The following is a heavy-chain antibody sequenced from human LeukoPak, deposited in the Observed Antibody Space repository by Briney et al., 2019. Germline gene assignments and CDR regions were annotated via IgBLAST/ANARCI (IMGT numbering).Heavy chain of an antibody. CDR2: ISYDGSNK. D-gene: IGHD6-19*01. V-gene: IGHV3-30*04. Sequence: GGSLRLSCAASGFTFSSYAMHWVRQAPGKGLEWVAVISYDGSNKYHADSVKGRFTISRDNSKNTLYLQMNSLRAEDTAVYYCARASRPGIAVAVSLIDYWGQGTLVTVSS. CDR3: ARASRPGIAVAVSLIDY. CDR1: GFTFSSYA. J-gene: IGHJ4*02.